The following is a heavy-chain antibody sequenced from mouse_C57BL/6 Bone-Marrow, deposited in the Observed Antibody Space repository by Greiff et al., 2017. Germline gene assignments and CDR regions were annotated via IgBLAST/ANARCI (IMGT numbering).Heavy chain of an antibody. CDR2: IYPGSGST. CDR3: ATYDYDAYAMDY. D-gene: IGHD2-4*01. V-gene: IGHV1-55*01. CDR1: GYTFTSYW. Sequence: VQLQQPGAELVRPGASVKMSCKASGYTFTSYWITWVKQRPGQGLEWIGDIYPGSGSTNYNEKFKSKATLTVDTSSSTAYMQLISLTSEDSVLYSCATYDYDAYAMDYWGQGTSVTVSS. J-gene: IGHJ4*01.